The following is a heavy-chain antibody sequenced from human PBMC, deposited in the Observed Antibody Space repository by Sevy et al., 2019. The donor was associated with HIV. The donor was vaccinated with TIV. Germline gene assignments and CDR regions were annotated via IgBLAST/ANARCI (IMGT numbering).Heavy chain of an antibody. V-gene: IGHV3-20*04. CDR1: GFRFDDYG. CDR3: ATMDSGLMGYYFDS. J-gene: IGHJ4*01. CDR2: ITWNGGRA. Sequence: GGSLRLSCAASGFRFDDYGMSWVRQRPGKGLEWVSGITWNGGRAGYADSVKGRFTISRDNAMNSRYLQMNSLRADDTAFYYCATMDSGLMGYYFDSWGHGTLVTVSS. D-gene: IGHD5-18*01.